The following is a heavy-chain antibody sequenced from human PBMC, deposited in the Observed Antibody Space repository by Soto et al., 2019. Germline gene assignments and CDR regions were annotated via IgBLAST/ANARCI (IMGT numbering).Heavy chain of an antibody. D-gene: IGHD5-18*01. CDR2: ISWNSGTR. CDR1: GFTFDIYA. CDR3: AKELGGYSYGYELDH. Sequence: EVQLVDSGGGLVQPGRSLRLSCAASGFTFDIYAMHWVRQAPGKGLEGVARISWNSGTRGYADSVKGRFTISRDNAKNSLYLQMDSLRTEDTAFYYCAKELGGYSYGYELDHWGQGTLVAVSS. V-gene: IGHV3-9*01. J-gene: IGHJ4*02.